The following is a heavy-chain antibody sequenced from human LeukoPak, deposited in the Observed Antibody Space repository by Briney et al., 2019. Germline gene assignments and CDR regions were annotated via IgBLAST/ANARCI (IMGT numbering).Heavy chain of an antibody. J-gene: IGHJ5*02. D-gene: IGHD3-22*01. Sequence: ASETLSLTCAVYGGSFSGYYWSWIRQPPGKGLEWIGEINHSGSTNYNPSLKSRVTISVDTSKNQFSLKLSSVTAADTAVYYCARTSIYYDSSGYRSWGQGTLVTVSS. CDR2: INHSGST. CDR1: GGSFSGYY. V-gene: IGHV4-34*01. CDR3: ARTSIYYDSSGYRS.